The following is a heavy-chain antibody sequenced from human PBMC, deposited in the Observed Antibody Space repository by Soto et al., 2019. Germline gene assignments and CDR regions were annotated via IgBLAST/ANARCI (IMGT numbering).Heavy chain of an antibody. D-gene: IGHD5-18*01. CDR2: IDPSDSYT. V-gene: IGHV5-10-1*01. CDR3: ARRGSGYSYGYPFGNYYYGMDV. Sequence: PGESLKISCKGSGYSFASYWISWVRQMPGKGLEWMGRIDPSDSYTNYSPSFQGHVTISADKSISTAYLQWSSLKASDTAMYYCARRGSGYSYGYPFGNYYYGMDVWGHGTTVTSP. CDR1: GYSFASYW. J-gene: IGHJ6*02.